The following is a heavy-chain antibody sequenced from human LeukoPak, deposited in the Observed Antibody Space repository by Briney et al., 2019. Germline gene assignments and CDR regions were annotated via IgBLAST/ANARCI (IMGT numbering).Heavy chain of an antibody. V-gene: IGHV3-64*01. CDR3: ARDYSSSSSGFGY. D-gene: IGHD6-6*01. CDR2: ISSNGGST. Sequence: GGSLRLSCAASGFTFSSYAMHWVRQAPGKGLEYVSAISSNGGSTYYANSEKGRFTISRDNSKNTLYLQMGSLRAEDMAVYYCARDYSSSSSGFGYWGQGTLVTVSS. J-gene: IGHJ4*02. CDR1: GFTFSSYA.